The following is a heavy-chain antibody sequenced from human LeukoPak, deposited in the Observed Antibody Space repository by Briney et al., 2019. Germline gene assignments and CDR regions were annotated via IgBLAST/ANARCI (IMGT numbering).Heavy chain of an antibody. J-gene: IGHJ4*02. Sequence: SETLSLTCTVSGGSISSYYWSWIRQPPGKGLEWIGYIYYSGSTNYNPSLKSRVTISLGTSKNQFSLKLSSVTAADTAVYYCARVGRYCGGDCYLDYWGQGTLVTVSS. CDR3: ARVGRYCGGDCYLDY. CDR1: GGSISSYY. D-gene: IGHD2-21*02. CDR2: IYYSGST. V-gene: IGHV4-59*01.